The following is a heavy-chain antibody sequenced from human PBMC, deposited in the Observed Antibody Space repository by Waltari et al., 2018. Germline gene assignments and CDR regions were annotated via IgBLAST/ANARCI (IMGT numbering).Heavy chain of an antibody. CDR2: ISAYNGNT. Sequence: QVQLVQSGTEVKSPGAAVKVSCTASGYTFTNYHVGWVRQAPGQGLEWMGWISAYNGNTRYAQKFQDRVKMTTDTSTSTAYMELRSLRSDDTAVFYCARVVSSSSPSFYYYGLDVWGQGTTVTVSS. J-gene: IGHJ6*02. V-gene: IGHV1-18*04. D-gene: IGHD6-6*01. CDR1: GYTFTNYH. CDR3: ARVVSSSSPSFYYYGLDV.